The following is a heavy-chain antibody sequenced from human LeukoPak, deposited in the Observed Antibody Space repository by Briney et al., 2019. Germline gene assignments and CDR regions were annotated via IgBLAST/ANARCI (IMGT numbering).Heavy chain of an antibody. CDR2: IIPILGIA. CDR1: GDTFTSYY. V-gene: IGHV1-69*04. D-gene: IGHD3-9*01. Sequence: GASVKVSCKASGDTFTSYYMHWVRQAPGQGLEWMGRIIPILGIANYAQKFQGRVTITADKSTSTAYMELSRLRSEDTAVYYCARGYLTGYYTFDYWGQGTLVTVSS. CDR3: ARGYLTGYYTFDY. J-gene: IGHJ4*02.